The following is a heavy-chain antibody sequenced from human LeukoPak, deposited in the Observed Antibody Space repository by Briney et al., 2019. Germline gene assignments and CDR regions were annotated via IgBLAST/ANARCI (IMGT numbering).Heavy chain of an antibody. D-gene: IGHD1-14*01. CDR1: GGTFGVNA. Sequence: SVKVSCKASGGTFGVNAIHWVRQAPGQGVEWMGDIIPIFPKSNYAQKFQGRVTFTADESTSTAYMEMSSLTSEDTAVYYCARDGVRNMGLRLDYWGQGTLVIVSS. CDR2: IIPIFPKS. V-gene: IGHV1-69*01. J-gene: IGHJ4*02. CDR3: ARDGVRNMGLRLDY.